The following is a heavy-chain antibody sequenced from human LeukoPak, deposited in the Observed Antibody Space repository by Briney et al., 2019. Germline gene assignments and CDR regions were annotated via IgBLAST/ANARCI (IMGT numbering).Heavy chain of an antibody. D-gene: IGHD2-2*01. CDR2: INPSGGST. CDR3: ARAQKRGIVVVPDGDPGFDY. Sequence: ASVKVSCKASGYTFTSYYMHWVRQAPGQGLEWMGIINPSGGSTSYAQKFQGRVTMTRDTSTSTVYMELSSLRSEDTAVYYCARAQKRGIVVVPDGDPGFDYWGQGTLVTVSS. CDR1: GYTFTSYY. V-gene: IGHV1-46*01. J-gene: IGHJ4*02.